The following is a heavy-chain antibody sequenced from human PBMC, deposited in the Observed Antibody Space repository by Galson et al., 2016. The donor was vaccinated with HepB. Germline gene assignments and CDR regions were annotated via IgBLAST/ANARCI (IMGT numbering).Heavy chain of an antibody. J-gene: IGHJ4*02. CDR1: GYSFSRYW. V-gene: IGHV5-51*01. CDR3: ARLTGTTTVNVPFDC. Sequence: QSGAEVKKPGESLKISCQGSGYSFSRYWNGWVRQMPGKGLEWMGIIHPGASDTRYSPSYQGQVTISADKSIDTAYLQWRSLKASDTAMYYCARLTGTTTVNVPFDCWGQGTLVTVSS. CDR2: IHPGASDT. D-gene: IGHD1-1*01.